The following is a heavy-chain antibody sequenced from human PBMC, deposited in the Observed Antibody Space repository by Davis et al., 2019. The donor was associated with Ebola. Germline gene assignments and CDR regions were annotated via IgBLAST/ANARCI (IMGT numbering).Heavy chain of an antibody. J-gene: IGHJ2*01. D-gene: IGHD4/OR15-4a*01. CDR3: TTGLRANSLYFDL. Sequence: PGGSLRLSCAASGITFSNAWMSRVRQAPGKGLEWVGRIKSKTDGGTTDYAAPVKGRFTISRDDSKNTLYLQMNSLKTEDTAVYYCTTGLRANSLYFDLWGRGTLVTVSS. CDR2: IKSKTDGGTT. V-gene: IGHV3-15*01. CDR1: GITFSNAW.